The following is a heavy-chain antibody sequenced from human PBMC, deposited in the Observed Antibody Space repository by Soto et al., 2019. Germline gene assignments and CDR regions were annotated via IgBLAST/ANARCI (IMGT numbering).Heavy chain of an antibody. CDR2: IIPIFGTA. Sequence: EASVKVSCKASGGTFSSYAISWVRQAPGQGLEWMGGIIPIFGTANYAQKFQGRVTITADESTSTAYMELSSLRSEDTAVYYCARGVGLRPQGHWFDPWGQGTLVTVSS. V-gene: IGHV1-69*13. J-gene: IGHJ5*02. CDR1: GGTFSSYA. CDR3: ARGVGLRPQGHWFDP. D-gene: IGHD5-12*01.